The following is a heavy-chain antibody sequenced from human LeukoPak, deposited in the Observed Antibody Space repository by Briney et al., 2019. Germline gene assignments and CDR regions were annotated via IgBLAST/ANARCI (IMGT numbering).Heavy chain of an antibody. Sequence: ASVKVSCKASGYTFTSYGISWVRQAPGQGLEWMGWISDYNGNTNYAQKLQGRVTMTTDTSTSTAYMELRSLRSDDTAVYYCAKDGVKFGIAGYWGQGTLVTVSS. CDR1: GYTFTSYG. V-gene: IGHV1-18*01. J-gene: IGHJ4*02. CDR2: ISDYNGNT. D-gene: IGHD6-13*01. CDR3: AKDGVKFGIAGY.